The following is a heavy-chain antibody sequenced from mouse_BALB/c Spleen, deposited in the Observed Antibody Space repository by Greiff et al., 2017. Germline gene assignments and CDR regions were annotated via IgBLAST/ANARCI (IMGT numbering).Heavy chain of an antibody. CDR2: ISSGGSYT. CDR3: ARQDRHYAMDY. CDR1: GFTFSSYG. Sequence: QGVESGGDLVKPGGSLKLSCAASGFTFSSYGMSWVRQTPDKRLEWVATISSGGSYTYYPDSVKGRFTISRDNAKNTLYLQMSSLKSEDTAMYYCARQDRHYAMDYWGQGTSVTVSS. V-gene: IGHV5-6*01. D-gene: IGHD2-14*01. J-gene: IGHJ4*01.